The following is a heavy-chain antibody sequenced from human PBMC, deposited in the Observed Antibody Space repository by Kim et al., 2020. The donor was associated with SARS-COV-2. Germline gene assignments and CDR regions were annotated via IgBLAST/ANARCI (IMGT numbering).Heavy chain of an antibody. D-gene: IGHD3-22*01. Sequence: GGSLRLSCAASGFTFSSYSVNWVRQAPGKGLEWVSSISSSSSYIYYADSVKGRFTISRDNAKNSLYLQMNSLRAEDTAVYYCASEVGLNYYDSSGVDYWGQGTLVTVSS. J-gene: IGHJ4*02. CDR1: GFTFSSYS. V-gene: IGHV3-21*04. CDR2: ISSSSSYI. CDR3: ASEVGLNYYDSSGVDY.